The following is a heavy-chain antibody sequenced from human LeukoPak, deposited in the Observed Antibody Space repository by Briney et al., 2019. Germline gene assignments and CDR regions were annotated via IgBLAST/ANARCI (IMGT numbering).Heavy chain of an antibody. V-gene: IGHV4-59*12. CDR2: IYYSGST. CDR1: GGSISSYY. D-gene: IGHD4-23*01. CDR3: ATQSLAGNTLCYHY. Sequence: PSETLSLTCTVSGGSISSYYWSWIRQPPGKGLEWIGYIYYSGSTNYNPSLKSRVTISVDTSKNQFSLKLTSVTAADAAVYYCATQSLAGNTLCYHYWGQGTLVTVSS. J-gene: IGHJ4*02.